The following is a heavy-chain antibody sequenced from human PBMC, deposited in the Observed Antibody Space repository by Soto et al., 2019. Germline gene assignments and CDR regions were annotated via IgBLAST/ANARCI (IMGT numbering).Heavy chain of an antibody. J-gene: IGHJ6*02. V-gene: IGHV2-26*01. CDR2: IFSNDEK. D-gene: IGHD2-8*01. CDR1: GFSLSNARMG. Sequence: QVTLKESGPVLVKPTETLTLTCTVSGFSLSNARMGVSWIRQPPGKALEWLAHIFSNDEKSYSTSLKSRLTISKDTSKSQVVLTMTNMDPVDTATYYRARISGQSKYRNGKYGMDVWGQGTTVTVSS. CDR3: ARISGQSKYRNGKYGMDV.